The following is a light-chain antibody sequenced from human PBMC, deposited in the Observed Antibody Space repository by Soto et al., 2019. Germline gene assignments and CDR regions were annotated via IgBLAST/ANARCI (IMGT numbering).Light chain of an antibody. V-gene: IGLV2-14*03. Sequence: QSVLTQPASVSGSPGQSITISCTGTSSDVGGYNYVSWYQHHPGKAPKLMIYDVSNRPSGVSNRFSGSKSGNTASLTISGLQAKDEADYYCSSYTSSSTLLFGGGTKVTVL. CDR3: SSYTSSSTLL. CDR1: SSDVGGYNY. J-gene: IGLJ2*01. CDR2: DVS.